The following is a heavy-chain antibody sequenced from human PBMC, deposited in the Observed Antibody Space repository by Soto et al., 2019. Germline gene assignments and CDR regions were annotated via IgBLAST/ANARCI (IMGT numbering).Heavy chain of an antibody. Sequence: SVKVSCKASGGTFSSYAISWVRQAPGQGLEWMGGIIPIFGTANYAQKFQGRVTITADESTSTAYMELSSLRSEDTAVYYCGSHCGGDCYTAYYYYYGMDVWGQGTTVTVSS. CDR1: GGTFSSYA. D-gene: IGHD2-21*02. CDR2: IIPIFGTA. CDR3: GSHCGGDCYTAYYYYYGMDV. J-gene: IGHJ6*02. V-gene: IGHV1-69*13.